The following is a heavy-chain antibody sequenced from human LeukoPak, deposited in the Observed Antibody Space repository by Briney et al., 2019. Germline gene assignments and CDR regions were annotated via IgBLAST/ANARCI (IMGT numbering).Heavy chain of an antibody. CDR2: IYYSGST. V-gene: IGHV4-31*03. J-gene: IGHJ3*02. CDR3: AREAGTTPSDDGFDI. Sequence: PSQTLSLTCTVSGGSISSGGHFWSSTRQHPGKGLEWIGYIYYSGSTYYNPSLKSRVTISVDTSKNQFSLKLSTVVAEDTAVYYCAREAGTTPSDDGFDIWGQGTMVTVSS. D-gene: IGHD1-7*01. CDR1: GGSISSGGHF.